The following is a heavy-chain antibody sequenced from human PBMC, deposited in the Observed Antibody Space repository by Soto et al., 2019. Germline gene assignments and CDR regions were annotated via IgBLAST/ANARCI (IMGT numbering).Heavy chain of an antibody. CDR2: IYHSGST. CDR3: AREPPTAGGVDY. D-gene: IGHD1-26*01. CDR1: GGSISSGVYS. J-gene: IGHJ4*02. Sequence: PSETLSLTCAVSGGSISSGVYSLSWIRQPPGKGLEWIGYIYHSGSTYYNPSLKSRATISVDRSKNQFSLKLSSVTAADTAVYYCAREPPTAGGVDYWGQGTLVTVSS. V-gene: IGHV4-30-2*01.